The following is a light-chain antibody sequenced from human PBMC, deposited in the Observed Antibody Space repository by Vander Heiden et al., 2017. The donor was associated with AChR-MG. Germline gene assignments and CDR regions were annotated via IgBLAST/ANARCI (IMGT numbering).Light chain of an antibody. V-gene: IGLV2-23*02. J-gene: IGLJ1*01. CDR3: CSAAASSSSV. CDR1: SSDAGNYDL. Sequence: QSALTQPASVSGSPGQSITISCTGTSSDAGNYDLVSWYQQHPGKAPKLMIYEVSKRPSGISNRFSGFKSGNTASLTISGLQAEDEADYYCCSAAASSSSVFGSGTKVTV. CDR2: EVS.